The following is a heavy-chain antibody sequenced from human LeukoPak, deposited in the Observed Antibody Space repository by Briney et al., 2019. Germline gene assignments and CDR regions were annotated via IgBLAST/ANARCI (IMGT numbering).Heavy chain of an antibody. Sequence: GESLKISCKAFGYSFTSYWIGWVCQMPGKGLEWMGIIYPGDSDTRYSPSFQGQVTISADKSISTAYLQWSSLKASDTAIYYCARTHSSSWPYSFDYWGQGTLVTVSS. J-gene: IGHJ4*02. CDR1: GYSFTSYW. V-gene: IGHV5-51*01. D-gene: IGHD6-13*01. CDR3: ARTHSSSWPYSFDY. CDR2: IYPGDSDT.